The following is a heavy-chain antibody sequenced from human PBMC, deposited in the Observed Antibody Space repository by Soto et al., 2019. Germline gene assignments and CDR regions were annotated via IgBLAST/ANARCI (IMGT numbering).Heavy chain of an antibody. Sequence: GGSLRLSCAASGFSLSTNTMHWVRQVPGKGLEWVASISNEGRRKYYAEFVKGRFTISRDTANNILYQEMNSLRAEDTSLYYYARVGTAMTYGIWGQGTQCTVAS. CDR3: ARVGTAMTYGI. D-gene: IGHD1-1*01. CDR2: ISNEGRRK. CDR1: GFSLSTNT. V-gene: IGHV3-30*04. J-gene: IGHJ4*02.